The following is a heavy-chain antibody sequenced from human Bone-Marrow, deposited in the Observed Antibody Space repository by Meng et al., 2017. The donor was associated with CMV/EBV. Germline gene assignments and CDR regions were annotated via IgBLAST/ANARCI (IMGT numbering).Heavy chain of an antibody. V-gene: IGHV4-59*01. CDR1: GGSTSSYY. CDR2: IYYNGNT. Sequence: SETLSLTCTVSGGSTSSYYWNWIRQSPGKGLEWIGYIYYNGNTNYNPSLKSRVPISVDTSKNQFSLKLSSMTAADTAVYYCARGSGFDPWGQGTRVTVSS. CDR3: ARGSGFDP. D-gene: IGHD3-3*01. J-gene: IGHJ5*02.